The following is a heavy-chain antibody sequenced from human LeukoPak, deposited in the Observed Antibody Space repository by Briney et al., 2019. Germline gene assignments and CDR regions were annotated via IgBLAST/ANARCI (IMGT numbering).Heavy chain of an antibody. CDR1: GYTFTIYG. V-gene: IGHV1-18*01. J-gene: IGHJ3*02. CDR3: ARGTTHYYDSSGDAFDI. Sequence: ASVTVSFKASGYTFTIYGISWVRQAPGQGQEWMGWISAYNGNTNYAQKLQGRVTMTTDTSTSTAYMELRSLGSDDTAVYYCARGTTHYYDSSGDAFDIWGQGTMVTVSS. CDR2: ISAYNGNT. D-gene: IGHD3-22*01.